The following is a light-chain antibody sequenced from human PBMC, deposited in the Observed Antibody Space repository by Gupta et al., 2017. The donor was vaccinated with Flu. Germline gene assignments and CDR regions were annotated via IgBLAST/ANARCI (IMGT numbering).Light chain of an antibody. CDR1: NIGSRT. J-gene: IGLJ7*01. V-gene: IGLV3-21*02. CDR3: QLWGGDHAV. CDR2: DDT. Sequence: APGQTAKITCGVDNIGSRTVHWYQQRPGQAPNLVLFDDTDRPSGIPERFSGYISGNTATLTITRVEGGDEADYYCQLWGGDHAVFGGGTKLTVL.